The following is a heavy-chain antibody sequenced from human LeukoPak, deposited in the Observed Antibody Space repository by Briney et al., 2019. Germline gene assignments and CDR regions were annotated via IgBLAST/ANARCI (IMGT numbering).Heavy chain of an antibody. V-gene: IGHV3-48*04. J-gene: IGHJ4*02. CDR1: GFTFSNYG. Sequence: PGGSLRLSCAASGFTFSNYGMNWVRQAPGKGLEWVSYISSSGSTLYYADSVKGRFTISRDNAKNSLYLQMNSLRAEDTAVYYCARDHSGTFLDYWGQGTLVTVSS. D-gene: IGHD1-26*01. CDR3: ARDHSGTFLDY. CDR2: ISSSGSTL.